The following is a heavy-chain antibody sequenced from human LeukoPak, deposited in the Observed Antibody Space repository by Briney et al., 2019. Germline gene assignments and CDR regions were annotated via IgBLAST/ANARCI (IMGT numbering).Heavy chain of an antibody. D-gene: IGHD2-21*01. CDR3: ARDVVVIAPTNWFDP. V-gene: IGHV1-69*13. Sequence: SVKVSCKASGGTFSSYAISWVRQAPGQGLEWMGGIIPIFGTANYAQKFQGRVTITADESTSTAYMELSSLRSEDTAVYYCARDVVVIAPTNWFDPWGQGTLVTVSS. CDR1: GGTFSSYA. CDR2: IIPIFGTA. J-gene: IGHJ5*02.